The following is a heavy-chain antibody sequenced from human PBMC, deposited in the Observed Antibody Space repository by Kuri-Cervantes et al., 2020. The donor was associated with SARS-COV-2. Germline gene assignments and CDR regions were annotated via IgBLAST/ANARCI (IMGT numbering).Heavy chain of an antibody. CDR2: IYYSGST. CDR3: ARGRYYYDSSGYYTFYYYYMDV. V-gene: IGHV4-61*01. J-gene: IGHJ6*03. Sequence: SETLSLTCTVSGGSISSSSYYWSWIRQPPGKGLEWIGYIYYSGSTNYNPSLKSRVTISVDTSKNQFSLKLSSVTAADTAVYYCARGRYYYDSSGYYTFYYYYMDVWGKGTMVTVSS. D-gene: IGHD3-22*01. CDR1: GGSISSSSYY.